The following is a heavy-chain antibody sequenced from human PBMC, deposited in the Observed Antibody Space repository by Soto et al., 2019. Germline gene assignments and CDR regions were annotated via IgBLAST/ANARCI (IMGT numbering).Heavy chain of an antibody. CDR3: ARDPGHSSGILNLDP. CDR1: GVTVSTSY. J-gene: IGHJ5*02. V-gene: IGHV3-53*04. Sequence: EVQVVESGGGLVLPGGSLTLSCAASGVTVSTSYMTWVRQAPGKGQEWLSAVHKDGTTYYADAVKGRFTISRHNSKNILYLQMNSLRVEDTAVYHCARDPGHSSGILNLDPWGQGTLVTVSS. D-gene: IGHD3-10*01. CDR2: VHKDGTT.